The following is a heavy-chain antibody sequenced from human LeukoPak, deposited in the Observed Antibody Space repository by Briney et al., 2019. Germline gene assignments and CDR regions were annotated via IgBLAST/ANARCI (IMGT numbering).Heavy chain of an antibody. Sequence: GGSLGLSCAASGFTVSSNYMSWVRQAPGKGLGWVSVIYSGGSTYYADSVKGRFTISRDNSKNTLYLQMNSLRAEDTAVYYCARGRAGYAFDIWGQGTMVTVSS. D-gene: IGHD6-13*01. CDR3: ARGRAGYAFDI. V-gene: IGHV3-53*01. CDR1: GFTVSSNY. CDR2: IYSGGST. J-gene: IGHJ3*02.